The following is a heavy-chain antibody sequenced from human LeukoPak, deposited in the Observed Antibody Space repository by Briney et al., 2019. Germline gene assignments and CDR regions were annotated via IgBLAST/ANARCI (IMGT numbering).Heavy chain of an antibody. J-gene: IGHJ4*02. Sequence: PSETLSLTCAVYGGSFCGYYWSCIRQPPGKGVEWIGEIKHSGSTNYNPSLKSRVTISVDTSKNQFSLKLSSVTAADTAVYYCAREVQVPAALDYWGQGTLVTVSS. CDR2: IKHSGST. V-gene: IGHV4-34*01. D-gene: IGHD2-2*01. CDR1: GGSFCGYY. CDR3: AREVQVPAALDY.